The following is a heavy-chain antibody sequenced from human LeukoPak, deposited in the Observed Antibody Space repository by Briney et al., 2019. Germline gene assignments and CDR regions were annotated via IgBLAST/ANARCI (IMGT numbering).Heavy chain of an antibody. CDR2: INHSGST. V-gene: IGHV4-34*01. Sequence: SVALSLTCAVYGGSFSGYYWSWIRQPPGKGLEWIGEINHSGSTNYNPSLKSRVTISVDTSKNQFSLKLSSVTAADTAVYYCARGKSSYFNFDYWGQGTLVTVSS. D-gene: IGHD2-15*01. J-gene: IGHJ4*02. CDR1: GGSFSGYY. CDR3: ARGKSSYFNFDY.